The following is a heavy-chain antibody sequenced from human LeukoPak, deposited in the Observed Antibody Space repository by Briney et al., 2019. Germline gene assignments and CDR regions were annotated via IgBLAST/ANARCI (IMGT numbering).Heavy chain of an antibody. CDR1: GYTFTTYD. Sequence: ASVKVSCKASGYTFTTYDINWVRQATGQGLEWMGWMNPNSGNTGYTQKFQGRVTMTRNTSISTAYMELSSLRSEDTAVYYCARGRGSGHKENWFDPWGQGTLVTVSS. CDR3: ARGRGSGHKENWFDP. J-gene: IGHJ5*02. V-gene: IGHV1-8*01. CDR2: MNPNSGNT. D-gene: IGHD6-19*01.